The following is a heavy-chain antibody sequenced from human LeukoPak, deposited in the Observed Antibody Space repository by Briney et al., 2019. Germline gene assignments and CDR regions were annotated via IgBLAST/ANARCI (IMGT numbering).Heavy chain of an antibody. CDR3: ARAKGGPGEWYYYGMDV. J-gene: IGHJ6*02. V-gene: IGHV1-8*01. Sequence: GASVKVSCKASGYTFTSYDINWVRQATGQGLEWMGWMNPNSGNTGYAQKFQGRVTMTRNTSISTAYMELSSLRSEDTAVYYCARAKGGPGEWYYYGMDVWGQGTTVTVSS. CDR1: GYTFTSYD. D-gene: IGHD3-16*01. CDR2: MNPNSGNT.